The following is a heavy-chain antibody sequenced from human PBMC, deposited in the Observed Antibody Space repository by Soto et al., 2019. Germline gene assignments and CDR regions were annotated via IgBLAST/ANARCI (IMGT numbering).Heavy chain of an antibody. CDR1: GYSFTSYW. V-gene: IGHV5-51*01. CDR2: IYPGDSDT. J-gene: IGHJ4*02. D-gene: IGHD3-10*01. CDR3: ARQRSSRSLRSSNMVRGVIVFDY. Sequence: GESLKISCKGSGYSFTSYWIGWVRQMPGKGLEWMGIIYPGDSDTRYSPSFQGQVTISADKSISTAYLQWSSLKASDTAMYYCARQRSSRSLRSSNMVRGVIVFDYCGQGTLVTVS.